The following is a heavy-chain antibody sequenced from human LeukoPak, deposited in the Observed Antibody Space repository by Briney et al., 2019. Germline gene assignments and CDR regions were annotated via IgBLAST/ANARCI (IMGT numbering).Heavy chain of an antibody. CDR1: GGSFSGYY. V-gene: IGHV4-34*01. Sequence: SETLSLTCAVYGGSFSGYYWSWIRQPPGKGLAWIGEINHSGSTNYNPSLKSRVTISVDTSKNQFSLKLSSVTAADTAVYYCARDQPRYCSGGSCYSKQDYWGQGTLVTVSS. CDR3: ARDQPRYCSGGSCYSKQDY. J-gene: IGHJ4*02. D-gene: IGHD2-15*01. CDR2: INHSGST.